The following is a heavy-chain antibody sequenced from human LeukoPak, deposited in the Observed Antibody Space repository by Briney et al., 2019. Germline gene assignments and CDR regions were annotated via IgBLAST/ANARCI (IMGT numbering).Heavy chain of an antibody. CDR3: ARDLSSDAGYSTSGSYLSP. D-gene: IGHD3-10*01. CDR2: IKQDGSEK. Sequence: PGGSLRLSCAASGFTFSRYWMSWVRQAPGKGLEWVANIKQDGSEKYYVDSVKGRFTISRDNAKNSFYLQMNSLRAEDTAVYFCARDLSSDAGYSTSGSYLSPWGQGSLVTVSS. CDR1: GFTFSRYW. V-gene: IGHV3-7*01. J-gene: IGHJ5*02.